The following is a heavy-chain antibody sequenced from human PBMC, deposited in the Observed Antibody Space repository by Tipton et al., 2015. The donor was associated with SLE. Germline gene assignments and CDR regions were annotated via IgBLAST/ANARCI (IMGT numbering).Heavy chain of an antibody. CDR1: GGSISSSY. CDR2: NYYNGGT. J-gene: IGHJ4*02. Sequence: TLSLTCTVSGGSISSSYWSWIRQPPGKSLEWIGFNYYNGGTNYNPSLESRLTISVDTSKKQFSLNLSSVTAADTAIYYCARLGYCTSGVCFTGIDVWGQGILVTVSS. D-gene: IGHD2-8*01. CDR3: ARLGYCTSGVCFTGIDV. V-gene: IGHV4-59*08.